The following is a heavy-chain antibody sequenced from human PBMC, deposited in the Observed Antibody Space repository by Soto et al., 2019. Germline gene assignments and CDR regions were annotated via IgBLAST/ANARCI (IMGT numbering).Heavy chain of an antibody. V-gene: IGHV3-30-3*01. CDR2: ISYDGSNK. D-gene: IGHD6-13*01. CDR3: ASGYSSSWYVTYYYYGMDV. Sequence: QVQLVESGGGVVQPGRSLRLSCAASGFTFSSYAMHWVRQAPVKGLEWVAVISYDGSNKYYADSVKGRFTISRDNSKNPLYLQMSSLRAEDTAVYYCASGYSSSWYVTYYYYGMDVWGQGTTVTVSS. J-gene: IGHJ6*02. CDR1: GFTFSSYA.